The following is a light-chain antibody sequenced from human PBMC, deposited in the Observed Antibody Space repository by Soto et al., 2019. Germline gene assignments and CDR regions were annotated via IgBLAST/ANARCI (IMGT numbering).Light chain of an antibody. Sequence: DIQMTQSPSSLSASVGDRVTITCRASQSISSYLNWYQQKPGKAPKLLIYAASSLQSGVPSRFSGSGSATDFTLTISSLQPEDFATYYCQQCYSTSWTVGQGTKVEIK. CDR2: AAS. CDR1: QSISSY. CDR3: QQCYSTSWT. J-gene: IGKJ1*01. V-gene: IGKV1-39*01.